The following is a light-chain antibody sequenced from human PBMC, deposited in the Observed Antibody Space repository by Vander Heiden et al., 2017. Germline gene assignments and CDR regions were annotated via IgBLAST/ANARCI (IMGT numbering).Light chain of an antibody. CDR1: RSNIGTSP. J-gene: IGLJ1*01. CDR2: SSH. Sequence: QSLLTQPPSASGAPGQSASIACSGSRSNIGTSPVLWYQHLPGTAPKLLIYSSHLRAAGVPDRISGSKSGTSASLAISGLQSEDEADYYCVAYNDSPKGVVFGTGTKVTVL. CDR3: VAYNDSPKGVV. V-gene: IGLV1-44*01.